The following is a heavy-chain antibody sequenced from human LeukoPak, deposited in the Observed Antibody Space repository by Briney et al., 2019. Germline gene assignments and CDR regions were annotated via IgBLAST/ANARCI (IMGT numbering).Heavy chain of an antibody. J-gene: IGHJ3*02. CDR1: GFTFSGSA. CDR2: IRSKANSYAT. CDR3: TRHRDYDSSGYYGRGI. D-gene: IGHD3-22*01. V-gene: IGHV3-73*01. Sequence: GGSLRLSCAASGFTFSGSAMHWVRQASGKGLEWVGRIRSKANSYATAYAASVKGRFTTSRDDSKNTAYLQMNSLKTEDTAVYYCTRHRDYDSSGYYGRGIWGQGTMVTVSS.